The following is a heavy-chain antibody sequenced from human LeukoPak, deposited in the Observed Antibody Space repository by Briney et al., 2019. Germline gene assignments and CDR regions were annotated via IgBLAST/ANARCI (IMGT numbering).Heavy chain of an antibody. Sequence: PGGSLRFSCAASGFTFSSYWMSWVRQAPGKGLEWVANIKQDGSEKYYVDSVKGRFTISRDNAKNSLYLQMNSLRAEDTAVYYCARDQRYCSSSSCPWEPFDYWGQGTLVTVSS. D-gene: IGHD2-2*01. J-gene: IGHJ4*02. CDR1: GFTFSSYW. CDR3: ARDQRYCSSSSCPWEPFDY. CDR2: IKQDGSEK. V-gene: IGHV3-7*05.